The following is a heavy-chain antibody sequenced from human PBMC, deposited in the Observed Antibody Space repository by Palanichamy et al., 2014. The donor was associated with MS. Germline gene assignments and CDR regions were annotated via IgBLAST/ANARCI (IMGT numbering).Heavy chain of an antibody. D-gene: IGHD4-17*01. CDR2: IYYSGST. Sequence: QVQLQESGPGLVKPSETLSLTCTVSGGSISSYYWSWIRQPPGKGLEWIGYIYYSGSTNYNPSLKSRVTISVDSSKNQFSLKLSSVTAADTAVHYCARTTVTHPNWFDPWGQGTLVTVSS. V-gene: IGHV4-59*08. CDR1: GGSISSYY. J-gene: IGHJ5*02. CDR3: ARTTVTHPNWFDP.